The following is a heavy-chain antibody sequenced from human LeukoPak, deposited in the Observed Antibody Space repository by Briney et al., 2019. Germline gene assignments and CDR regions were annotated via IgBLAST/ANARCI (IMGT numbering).Heavy chain of an antibody. CDR2: ISGYNGNT. V-gene: IGHV1-18*01. J-gene: IGHJ4*02. CDR3: ARVSVGANDY. D-gene: IGHD1-26*01. Sequence: ASVKVSCKTSGYTFSSYGISWVRQAPGQGLEWMGWISGYNGNTNYEQKFQGRVTITTDESTSTAYMELSSLRSEDTAVYYCARVSVGANDYWGQGTLVTVSS. CDR1: GYTFSSYG.